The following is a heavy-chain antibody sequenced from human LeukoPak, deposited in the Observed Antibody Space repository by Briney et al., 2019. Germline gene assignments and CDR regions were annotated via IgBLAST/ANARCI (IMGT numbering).Heavy chain of an antibody. CDR2: IQYDGSHK. CDR3: AKDRCSNGVGCYYYYMDV. CDR1: GFTFSSYG. J-gene: IGHJ6*03. V-gene: IGHV3-30*02. D-gene: IGHD2-8*01. Sequence: GGSLRLSCAASGFTFSSYGMHWVRQAPGKGLEWVAFIQYDGSHKYYADSVKGRFTISRDNAKNSLYLQMNSLRAEDTAVYYCAKDRCSNGVGCYYYYMDVWGKGTTVTISS.